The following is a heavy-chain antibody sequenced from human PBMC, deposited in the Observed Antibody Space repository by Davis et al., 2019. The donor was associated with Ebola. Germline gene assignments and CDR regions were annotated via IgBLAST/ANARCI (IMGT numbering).Heavy chain of an antibody. J-gene: IGHJ6*02. CDR2: ISSSGSTI. CDR1: GFTFSDYY. CDR3: ARAMTTPHRYYYYGIDV. V-gene: IGHV3-11*01. Sequence: GESLKISCAASGFTFSDYYMNWIRQAPGKGLEWVSYISSSGSTIYYADSVKGRFTISRDNAKNSLYLQMNSLRAEDTAVYYCARAMTTPHRYYYYGIDVWGQGTTVTVSS. D-gene: IGHD4-11*01.